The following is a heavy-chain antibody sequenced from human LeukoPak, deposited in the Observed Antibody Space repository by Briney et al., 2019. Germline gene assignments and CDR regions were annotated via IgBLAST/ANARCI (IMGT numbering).Heavy chain of an antibody. CDR2: ISSSGSTI. CDR3: ASGYSYGYSVDY. CDR1: GFTFSDHY. Sequence: PGGSLRLSCAASGFTFSDHYTSWIRQAPGKGLEWVSYISSSGSTIYYADSVKGRFTISRDNAKNSLYLQMNSLRAEDTAVYYCASGYSYGYSVDYWGQGTLVTVSS. V-gene: IGHV3-11*01. J-gene: IGHJ4*02. D-gene: IGHD5-18*01.